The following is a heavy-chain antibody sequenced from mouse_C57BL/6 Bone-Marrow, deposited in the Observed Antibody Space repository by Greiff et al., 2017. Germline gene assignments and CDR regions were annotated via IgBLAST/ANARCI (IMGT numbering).Heavy chain of an antibody. D-gene: IGHD2-3*01. CDR3: ARSGGYSPYWYFDV. V-gene: IGHV1-20*01. CDR2: INPYNGDT. Sequence: VQLQQSGPELVKPGDSVKISCKASGYSFTGYFMNWVMQSHGKSLEWIGRINPYNGDTFYNQKFKGKATLTVDKSSSTAHMELRSLISEDSAVYYCARSGGYSPYWYFDVWGTGTTVTVSS. J-gene: IGHJ1*03. CDR1: GYSFTGYF.